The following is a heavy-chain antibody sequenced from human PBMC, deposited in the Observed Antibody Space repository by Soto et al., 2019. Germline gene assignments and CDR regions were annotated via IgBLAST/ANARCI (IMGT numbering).Heavy chain of an antibody. Sequence: EVQLLESGGGLVHPGGSLRLSCAASGFFFGSSAMNWVRQAPGKGLEWVSGISGSGGNPNYADSLKGRFTISRDNSKDTRFLQMSRLRAEDPVVYYCVREIAPLVSQSLWFDYWGQGTLVPVSA. V-gene: IGHV3-23*01. J-gene: IGHJ4*02. D-gene: IGHD6-6*01. CDR1: GFFFGSSA. CDR2: ISGSGGNP. CDR3: VREIAPLVSQSLWFDY.